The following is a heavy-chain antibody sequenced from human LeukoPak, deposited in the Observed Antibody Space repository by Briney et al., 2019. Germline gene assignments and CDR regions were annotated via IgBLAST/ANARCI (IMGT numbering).Heavy chain of an antibody. J-gene: IGHJ4*02. Sequence: ASVKVSCKASGYTFTSYYMHWVRQAPGQGLEWMGIINPSGGSTSCAQKFQGGVTMTRDTSTSTVYMELSSLRSEDTAVYYCARAYRRYYDSSGYPFDYWGQGTLVTVSS. CDR3: ARAYRRYYDSSGYPFDY. CDR1: GYTFTSYY. D-gene: IGHD3-22*01. V-gene: IGHV1-46*01. CDR2: INPSGGST.